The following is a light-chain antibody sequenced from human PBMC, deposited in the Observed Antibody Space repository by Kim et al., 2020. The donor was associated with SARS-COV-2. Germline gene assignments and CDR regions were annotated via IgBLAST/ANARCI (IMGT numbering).Light chain of an antibody. Sequence: QAINICCSENSNDIVTYNDVSYHQHHPDTAPILIFYESTQPPGGAPDRFSGSKAGATASLTIARLQSDDEADYYCTSPANDNYVFGSGTKVTVL. CDR1: SNDIVTYND. CDR2: EST. V-gene: IGLV2-8*01. CDR3: TSPANDNYV. J-gene: IGLJ1*01.